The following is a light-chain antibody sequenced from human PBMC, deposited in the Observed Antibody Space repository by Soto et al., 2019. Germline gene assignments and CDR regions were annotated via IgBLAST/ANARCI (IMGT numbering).Light chain of an antibody. Sequence: QSVLTQPASVSGSPGQSITISCTGTTTDVGGYNFVSWYQQHPGKVPKLIIYEVSNRPSGVSNRFSGSKSDNTASLTISGLQAEDEADYYCCSYVSSKTDVFGTGTKVTVL. CDR1: TTDVGGYNF. CDR2: EVS. J-gene: IGLJ1*01. CDR3: CSYVSSKTDV. V-gene: IGLV2-14*01.